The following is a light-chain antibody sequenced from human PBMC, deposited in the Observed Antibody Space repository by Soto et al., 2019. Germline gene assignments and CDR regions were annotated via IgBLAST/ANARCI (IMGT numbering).Light chain of an antibody. CDR3: CSYAGDYADV. V-gene: IGLV2-11*01. CDR1: SSDVGGYYY. Sequence: QSVLTQPRSVSGSPGQSVTISCTGTSSDVGGYYYVSWYQQHPGKAPKLMIYDVNNRPSGVPDRSSGSKSDTTASLTISGLQDEDEADYCCCSYAGDYADVFGTGTKLTVL. J-gene: IGLJ1*01. CDR2: DVN.